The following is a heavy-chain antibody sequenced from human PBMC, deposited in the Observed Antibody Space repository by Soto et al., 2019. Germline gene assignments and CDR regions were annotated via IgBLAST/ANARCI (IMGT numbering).Heavy chain of an antibody. D-gene: IGHD5-18*01. CDR3: ARDAVLVDTAIADYYYYGMDV. V-gene: IGHV3-30*04. Sequence: QVQLVESGGGVVQPGRSLRLSCAASGFTFSSYAMHWVRQAPGKGLEWVAVISYDGRNKYYADSVKGRFTISRDNSKNTLYLQMNSLRADDTAVYYCARDAVLVDTAIADYYYYGMDVWGQGTTVTVSS. CDR1: GFTFSSYA. CDR2: ISYDGRNK. J-gene: IGHJ6*02.